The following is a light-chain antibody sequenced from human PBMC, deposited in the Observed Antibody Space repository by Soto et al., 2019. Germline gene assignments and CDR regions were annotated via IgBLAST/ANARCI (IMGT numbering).Light chain of an antibody. J-gene: IGKJ5*01. CDR3: QQRSNSIT. V-gene: IGKV3D-20*02. CDR2: AAS. Sequence: VLTQSPGTPSLSPGERATLSCRASQRISSNYLGWYQQKPGQAPRLLIYAASNRATGIPARFSGSGSGTDFTLTISSLEPEDFAVYYCQQRSNSITFGQGTRLETK. CDR1: QRISSNY.